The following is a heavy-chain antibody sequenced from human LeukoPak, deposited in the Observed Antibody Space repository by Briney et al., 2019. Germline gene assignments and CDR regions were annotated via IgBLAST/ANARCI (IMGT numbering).Heavy chain of an antibody. CDR1: GFTFSEYY. CDR2: ISGSGGST. V-gene: IGHV3-23*01. J-gene: IGHJ4*02. Sequence: PGGSLRLSCAASGFTFSEYYMTWVRQAPGKGLEWVSAISGSGGSTYYADSVKGRFTISRDNSKNTLYLQMNSLRAEDTAVYYCAKSGGYYDSSGYRLAFADYWGQGTLVTVSS. CDR3: AKSGGYYDSSGYRLAFADY. D-gene: IGHD3-22*01.